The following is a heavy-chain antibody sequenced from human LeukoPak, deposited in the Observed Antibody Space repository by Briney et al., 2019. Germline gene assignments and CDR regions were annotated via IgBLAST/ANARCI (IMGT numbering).Heavy chain of an antibody. Sequence: GGSLRLSCAASGFSLSSYAMSWVRQAPGKGLEWVSVIYSGGSTYYADSVKGRFTISRDNSKNTLYLQMNSLRAEDTAVYYCARAGRWLQSPFDYWGQGTLVTVSS. J-gene: IGHJ4*02. CDR1: GFSLSSYA. CDR2: IYSGGST. CDR3: ARAGRWLQSPFDY. V-gene: IGHV3-53*01. D-gene: IGHD5-24*01.